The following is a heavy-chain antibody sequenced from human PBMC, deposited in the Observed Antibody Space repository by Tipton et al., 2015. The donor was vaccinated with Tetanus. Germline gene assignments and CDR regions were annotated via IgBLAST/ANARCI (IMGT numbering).Heavy chain of an antibody. D-gene: IGHD1-26*01. V-gene: IGHV3-7*01. CDR1: GFTFSTYW. Sequence: GSLRLSCAASGFTFSTYWMTWVRQAPGKGLEWVANIKQDGSDKYYVDSVEGRITISRDNAKNSLSLQMNSLRGEDTAVYYCARGRYSGRYNDYWGQGTLVTVSS. CDR3: ARGRYSGRYNDY. J-gene: IGHJ4*02. CDR2: IKQDGSDK.